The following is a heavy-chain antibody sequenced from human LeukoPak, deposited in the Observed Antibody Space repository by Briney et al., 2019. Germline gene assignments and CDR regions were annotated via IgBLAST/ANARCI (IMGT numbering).Heavy chain of an antibody. CDR3: ARDGAYYDSSGYPTSVDY. J-gene: IGHJ4*02. CDR2: ISYDGRNK. D-gene: IGHD3-22*01. CDR1: GFRFSNYA. V-gene: IGHV3-30*04. Sequence: GGSLRLSCEVSGFRFSNYAMHWVRQAPGKGLEWMAVISYDGRNKFYADSVKGRLTVSRDNSQDTLYLQMNSLRAEDTAVYFCARDGAYYDSSGYPTSVDYWGQGTLVAASS.